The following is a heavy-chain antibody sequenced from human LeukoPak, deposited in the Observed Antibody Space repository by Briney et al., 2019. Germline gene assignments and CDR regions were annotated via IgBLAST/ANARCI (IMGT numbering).Heavy chain of an antibody. CDR3: ARAPRSYGSGSYWH. J-gene: IGHJ4*02. Sequence: SETLSLTCTVSGGSISSYYWSWIRQPPGKGLEWIGYIYYSGSTNYNPSLKSRVTKSVDTSKNQFSLKLSSVTAADTAVYYCARAPRSYGSGSYWHWGQGTLVTVSS. CDR2: IYYSGST. CDR1: GGSISSYY. V-gene: IGHV4-59*08. D-gene: IGHD3-10*01.